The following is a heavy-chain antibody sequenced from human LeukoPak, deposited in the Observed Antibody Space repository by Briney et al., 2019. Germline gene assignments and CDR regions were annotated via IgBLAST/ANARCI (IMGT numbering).Heavy chain of an antibody. D-gene: IGHD2-15*01. Sequence: GGSLRLSCAASGFTFSSYSMNWVRQAPGKGLEWVSSISSSSSYIYYADSVKGRFTISRDDAKNSLYLQMNSLRAEDTAVYYCARAPKPLGYCSGGSCHHYAFDIWGQGTMVTVSS. J-gene: IGHJ3*02. CDR3: ARAPKPLGYCSGGSCHHYAFDI. CDR1: GFTFSSYS. V-gene: IGHV3-21*01. CDR2: ISSSSSYI.